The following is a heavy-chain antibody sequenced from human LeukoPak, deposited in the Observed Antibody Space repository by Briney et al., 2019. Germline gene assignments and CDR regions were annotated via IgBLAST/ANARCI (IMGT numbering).Heavy chain of an antibody. J-gene: IGHJ4*02. V-gene: IGHV3-53*01. Sequence: GGSLRLSCAASRLIVSSHYMSWVRQAPGKGLDWVSVIYNDGSAYYADSVKGRITISRDNSKNTLYLEMNTLKAEDTAVYYCASSVITTTPVYFDYWGQGTLVTVSS. CDR2: IYNDGSA. CDR1: RLIVSSHY. D-gene: IGHD3-22*01. CDR3: ASSVITTTPVYFDY.